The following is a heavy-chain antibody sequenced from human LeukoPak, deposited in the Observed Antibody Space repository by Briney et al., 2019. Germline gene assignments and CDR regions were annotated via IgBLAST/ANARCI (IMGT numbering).Heavy chain of an antibody. V-gene: IGHV5-51*01. J-gene: IGHJ4*02. CDR3: ARRISNWYYFDY. CDR2: IYPGDSDT. D-gene: IGHD4-11*01. CDR1: GYRFTNYW. Sequence: NLGESLKISCKGSGYRFTNYWIGWVRQMPGKGLEWMGLIYPGDSDTRYSPSFQGQVTISADRSISTAYLQWNSLKASDTAMYYCARRISNWYYFDYWGQGTLVTVSS.